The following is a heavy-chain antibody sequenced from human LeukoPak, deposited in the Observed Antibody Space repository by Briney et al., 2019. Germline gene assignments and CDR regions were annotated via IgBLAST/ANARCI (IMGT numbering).Heavy chain of an antibody. CDR1: GGSISSYF. CDR3: ARHAFSATDPPGHY. V-gene: IGHV4-59*08. D-gene: IGHD3-3*02. CDR2: MDYSGST. J-gene: IGHJ4*02. Sequence: SETLSLTCTVSGGSISSYFWSWIRQPPGQALEWIGFMDYSGSTNYNPSLKSRVTTSLDTSKNQFSLKVSSVTAADTAIYYCARHAFSATDPPGHYWGQGTLVTVSS.